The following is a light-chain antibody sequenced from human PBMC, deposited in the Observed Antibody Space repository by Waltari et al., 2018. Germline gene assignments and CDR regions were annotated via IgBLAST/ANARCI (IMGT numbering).Light chain of an antibody. J-gene: IGKJ5*01. CDR3: QQFDTFPLT. V-gene: IGKV1-12*01. CDR1: QAISSW. Sequence: DIQMTQSPSSVSASVGDSVTITCRASQAISSWLAWYQQKPGKAPKLLIYAASSLQSGGPSRFSGSGFGTDFTLTISSLQPEDFATYFCQQFDTFPLTFGQGTRLEIK. CDR2: AAS.